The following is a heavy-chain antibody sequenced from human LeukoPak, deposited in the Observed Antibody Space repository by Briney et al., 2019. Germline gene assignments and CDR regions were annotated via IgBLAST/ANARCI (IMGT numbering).Heavy chain of an antibody. CDR2: ISSSSSTI. CDR1: GFTFSSYR. Sequence: PGGSLRLSCAASGFTFSSYRMNWVRQAPGKGLEWVSYISSSSSTIYYADSVKGRFTISRDNAKNSLYLQMNSLRDEDTAVYYCASSDYDSSGTFDYWGQGTLVTVSS. CDR3: ASSDYDSSGTFDY. D-gene: IGHD3-22*01. J-gene: IGHJ4*02. V-gene: IGHV3-48*02.